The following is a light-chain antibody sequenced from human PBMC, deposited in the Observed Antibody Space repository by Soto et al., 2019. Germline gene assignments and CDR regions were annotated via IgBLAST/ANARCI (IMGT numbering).Light chain of an antibody. CDR2: LVS. CDR3: HQRQSWPRT. CDR1: QAVNTR. J-gene: IGKJ1*01. Sequence: EIVLTQSPPTLSSFPGDRVTLSCRASQAVNTRLAWYQHRPGQAPRLLIYLVSNRAAGVPARFSGSGSGTDFTLTISDVEPEDFAVYYCHQRQSWPRTFGQGTTVDI. V-gene: IGKV3-11*01.